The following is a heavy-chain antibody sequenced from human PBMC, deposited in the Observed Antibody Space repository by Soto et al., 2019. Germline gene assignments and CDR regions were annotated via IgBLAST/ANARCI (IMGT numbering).Heavy chain of an antibody. D-gene: IGHD2-2*01. V-gene: IGHV3-11*01. CDR1: GFTFSNFA. J-gene: IGHJ4*02. CDR3: ATQLLKYCSSTSCYSRDY. Sequence: GGSLRLSCVVSGFTFSNFAMSWVRQAPGKGLEWVSYISSSGSTIYYADSVEGRFTISRDNAKNSLYLQMNSLRAEDTAVYYCATQLLKYCSSTSCYSRDYWGQGTLVTVSS. CDR2: ISSSGSTI.